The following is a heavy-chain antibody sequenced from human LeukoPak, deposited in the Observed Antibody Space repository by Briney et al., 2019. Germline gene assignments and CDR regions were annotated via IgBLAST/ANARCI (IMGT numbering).Heavy chain of an antibody. CDR2: ITPNGGYS. J-gene: IGHJ4*02. CDR3: ARPGIETYFAY. Sequence: ASVKVSCKASGYTFTSYYIHWVRQAPGQGLEWMGIITPNGGYSNYAQRFQGRVTMTRDTSTSTVYMELSSLRSEDTAVYYCARPGIETYFAYWGQGTLVTVSS. CDR1: GYTFTSYY. D-gene: IGHD6-13*01. V-gene: IGHV1-46*01.